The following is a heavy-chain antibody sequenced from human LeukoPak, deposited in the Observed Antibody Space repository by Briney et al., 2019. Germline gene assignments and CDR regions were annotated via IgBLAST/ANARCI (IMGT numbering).Heavy chain of an antibody. V-gene: IGHV3-30*18. D-gene: IGHD2-21*01. CDR1: GFTFSSYG. J-gene: IGHJ6*02. Sequence: PGGSLRLSCAASGFTFSSYGMHWVRQAPGKGLEWVAVISYDGSNKYYADSVKGRFTISRDNSKNTLYLQMNSPRAEDTAVYYCAKDHGGDPYYYYGMDVWGQGTTVTVSS. CDR2: ISYDGSNK. CDR3: AKDHGGDPYYYYGMDV.